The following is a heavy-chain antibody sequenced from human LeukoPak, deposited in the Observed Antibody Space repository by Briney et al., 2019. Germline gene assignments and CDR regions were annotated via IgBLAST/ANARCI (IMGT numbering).Heavy chain of an antibody. Sequence: GGSLRLSCAVSGFTFSNFAMSWVRQAPGKGLEWVSAITGSGGATLYAETVKGRFTISRDNYKRMLYLQMNSLRAEDTATYYCAKGVVGYCSSDSCYAYDSCGQGTLVTVCS. CDR1: GFTFSNFA. D-gene: IGHD2-2*01. V-gene: IGHV3-23*01. CDR2: ITGSGGAT. CDR3: AKGVVGYCSSDSCYAYDS. J-gene: IGHJ4*02.